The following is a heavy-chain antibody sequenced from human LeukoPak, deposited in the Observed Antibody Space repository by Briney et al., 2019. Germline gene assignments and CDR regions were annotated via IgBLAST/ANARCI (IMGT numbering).Heavy chain of an antibody. J-gene: IGHJ4*02. CDR1: GFTFSSYG. Sequence: GGSLRLSCAASGFTFSSYGMHWVRQAPGKGLEWVAVISYDGSNKYYADSVKGRFTISRDNSKNTLYLQMNSLRAEDTAVYYCAREHFIQYYYGSGSYSQYPPDYWGQGTLVTVSS. V-gene: IGHV3-30*03. CDR2: ISYDGSNK. D-gene: IGHD3-10*01. CDR3: AREHFIQYYYGSGSYSQYPPDY.